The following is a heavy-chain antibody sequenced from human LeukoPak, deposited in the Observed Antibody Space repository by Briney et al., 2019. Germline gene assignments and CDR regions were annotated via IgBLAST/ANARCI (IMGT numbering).Heavy chain of an antibody. CDR3: ARDLYGGNSESY. CDR1: GGSITNYY. CDR2: IFYSGST. J-gene: IGHJ4*02. Sequence: SETLSLTCTASGGSITNYYCSWIRQPPGKGLEWIGYIFYSGSTHYSPSLKSRVTISGDTSKNQFSLKLTSVTAADTAIYYCARDLYGGNSESYWGQGTLVTVSS. D-gene: IGHD4-23*01. V-gene: IGHV4-59*01.